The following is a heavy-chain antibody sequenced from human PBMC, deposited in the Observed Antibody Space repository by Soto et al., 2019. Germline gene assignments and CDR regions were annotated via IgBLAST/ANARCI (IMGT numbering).Heavy chain of an antibody. CDR3: ANYDSSPRHAFDI. CDR2: ISGSGGST. V-gene: IGHV3-23*01. J-gene: IGHJ3*02. Sequence: PGGSPRLSCAASWFTFSSHALSRVRQHPGKGLEWVSAISGSGGSTYYADSVKGRFTISRDNSKNTLYLQMNSLRAEDTAVYYCANYDSSPRHAFDIWGQGTMVTVSS. CDR1: WFTFSSHA. D-gene: IGHD3-22*01.